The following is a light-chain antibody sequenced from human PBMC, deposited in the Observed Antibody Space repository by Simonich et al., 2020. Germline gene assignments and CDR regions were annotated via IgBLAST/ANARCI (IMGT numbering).Light chain of an antibody. CDR3: QSYDSSIWV. CDR1: SGSIASNY. V-gene: IGLV6-57*03. CDR2: EDN. J-gene: IGLJ3*02. Sequence: NFMLTQPNSVSESPGKTVTISCTRSSGSIASNYVQWYPQRPGRAPTTVIYEDNQRPSGVPDRFSGSIDSSSNSASLTISGLNTEDEADYYCQSYDSSIWVFGGGTKLTVL.